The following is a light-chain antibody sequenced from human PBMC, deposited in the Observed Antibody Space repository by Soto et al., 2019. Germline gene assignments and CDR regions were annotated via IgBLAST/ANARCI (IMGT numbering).Light chain of an antibody. CDR1: TSNIGTYT. V-gene: IGLV1-44*01. Sequence: QLVLSQPPSTSGTPGQRVTISCSGGTSNIGTYTVSWYQQFPETAPRLLIYGSDRRPSGVPDRFSGSKSGTSASLSIGGLHSEDEAHYYCAAWDDSLDGPTFGGGTKLTVL. J-gene: IGLJ2*01. CDR2: GSD. CDR3: AAWDDSLDGPT.